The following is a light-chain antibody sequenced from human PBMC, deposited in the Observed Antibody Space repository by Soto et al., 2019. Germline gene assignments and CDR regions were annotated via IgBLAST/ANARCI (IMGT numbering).Light chain of an antibody. J-gene: IGKJ1*01. CDR3: QQYKDYVWT. V-gene: IGKV1-12*01. Sequence: DIQMTQSPSSVSASVGDRVTITCRASQGISSWLAWYQQKPGKAPKLLIYAASSLERGVPSRFSGSGSATEFTLTISGLQSDDFATYYCQQYKDYVWTFGQGTKV. CDR1: QGISSW. CDR2: AAS.